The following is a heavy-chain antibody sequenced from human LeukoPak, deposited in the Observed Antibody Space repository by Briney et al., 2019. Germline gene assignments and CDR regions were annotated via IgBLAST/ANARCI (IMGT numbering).Heavy chain of an antibody. CDR1: GFTVSSNY. D-gene: IGHD6-6*01. CDR2: IYSGGST. CDR3: ARDRGGSSIAAPYSGY. Sequence: GGSLRLSCAASGFTVSSNYMSWVRQAPGKGLEWVSVIYSGGSTYYADSVKGRFTISRDNSKNTLYLQMNSLRAEDTAVYYCARDRGGSSIAAPYSGYWGQGTLVTVSS. V-gene: IGHV3-53*01. J-gene: IGHJ4*02.